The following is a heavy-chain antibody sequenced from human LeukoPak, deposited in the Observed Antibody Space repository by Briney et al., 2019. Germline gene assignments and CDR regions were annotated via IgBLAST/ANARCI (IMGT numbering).Heavy chain of an antibody. CDR1: GFIFRSSS. V-gene: IGHV3-21*04. D-gene: IGHD3-22*01. CDR2: ISSTSSYM. J-gene: IGHJ4*02. CDR3: AKGIPPPGYYSSSGYYYFDY. Sequence: PGGSLRLSCAASGFIFRSSSMNWVRQAPGKGLEWVSSISSTSSYMYYADSVRGRFTISRDNAKNSLYLQMTSLSAEDTAVYYCAKGIPPPGYYSSSGYYYFDYWGQGTLVTVSS.